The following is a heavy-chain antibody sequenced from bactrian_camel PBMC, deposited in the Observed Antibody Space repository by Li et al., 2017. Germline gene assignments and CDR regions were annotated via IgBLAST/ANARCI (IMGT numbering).Heavy chain of an antibody. V-gene: IGHV3S1*01. D-gene: IGHD3*01. Sequence: HVQLVESGGGSVQAGGSLRLSCVVSGDPYVSVCMGWLRQVPGKQREGVARIATGSGNTYYADSVKGRFTISKDNAKNTVSLEMTSLTPEDTAVYYCAADPAEETSGEWCFIRQSYYFGQGTQVTVS. CDR1: GDPYVSVC. CDR2: IATGSGNT. CDR3: AADPAEETSGEWCFIRQSYY. J-gene: IGHJ4*01.